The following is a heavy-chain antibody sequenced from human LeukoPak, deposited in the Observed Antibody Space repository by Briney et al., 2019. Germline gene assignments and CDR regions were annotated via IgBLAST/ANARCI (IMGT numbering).Heavy chain of an antibody. Sequence: GGSLRLSCAASGFTFSSYGMHWVRQAPGKGLEWVAVISYDGSNKYYADSVKGRFTISRDNSKNTLYLQMNSLRAEDTAVYYCARGNIVVVPAAAFDYWGQGTLVTVSS. CDR3: ARGNIVVVPAAAFDY. D-gene: IGHD2-2*01. CDR2: ISYDGSNK. J-gene: IGHJ4*02. V-gene: IGHV3-30*19. CDR1: GFTFSSYG.